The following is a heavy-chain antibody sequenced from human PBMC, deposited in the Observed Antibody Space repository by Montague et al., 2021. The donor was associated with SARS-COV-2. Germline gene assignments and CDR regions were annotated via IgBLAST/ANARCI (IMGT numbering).Heavy chain of an antibody. J-gene: IGHJ4*02. CDR1: GGSLSGYY. CDR2: INHSGNT. D-gene: IGHD2-2*01. V-gene: IGHV4-34*01. Sequence: SETLSLTCAVYGGSLSGYYWSWIRQPPGKGLEWIGEINHSGNTNYNPSLKSRVTISVDTSKNQFSLKLSSVTAADTAVYYCARGLDQHDVQDYWGQGTLVTVSS. CDR3: ARGLDQHDVQDY.